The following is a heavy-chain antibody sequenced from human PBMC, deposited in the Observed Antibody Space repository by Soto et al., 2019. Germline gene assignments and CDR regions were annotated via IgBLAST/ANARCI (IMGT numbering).Heavy chain of an antibody. CDR1: GFTFSNAW. D-gene: IGHD3-22*01. Sequence: GGSLRLSCAASGFTFSNAWMNWVRQAPGKGLGWVGRIKSKTDGGTTDYAAPVKGRFTISRDDSKNTLYLQMNSLKTEDTAVYYCTTGMIHYYDSSGYYYVLDYYYYGMDVWGQGTTVTVSS. V-gene: IGHV3-15*07. CDR2: IKSKTDGGTT. J-gene: IGHJ6*02. CDR3: TTGMIHYYDSSGYYYVLDYYYYGMDV.